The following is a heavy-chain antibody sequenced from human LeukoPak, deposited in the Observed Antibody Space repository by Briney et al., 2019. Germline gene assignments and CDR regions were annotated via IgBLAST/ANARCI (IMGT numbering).Heavy chain of an antibody. V-gene: IGHV3-53*01. CDR3: ARDPNWSYAFDI. D-gene: IGHD7-27*01. Sequence: GGSLRLSCAASGFTVSSNYMSWVRQAPGKGLEWVSVIYSGGSTYYADSVKGRFTISRDNSKNTLYLQMNSLRAEDTAVYYCARDPNWSYAFDIWGQGTIVTVSS. CDR2: IYSGGST. J-gene: IGHJ3*02. CDR1: GFTVSSNY.